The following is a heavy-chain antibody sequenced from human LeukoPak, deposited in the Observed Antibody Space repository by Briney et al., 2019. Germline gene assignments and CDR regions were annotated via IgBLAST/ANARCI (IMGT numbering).Heavy chain of an antibody. CDR3: ASRDNYYYYMDV. V-gene: IGHV3-11*04. Sequence: GGSLRLSCAASGFIFSDYYMSWIRQAPGKGLEWVSYISSSGSTMYYTDSVKGRFTISRDNAKDSLYLQMNSLRAEDTAVYYCASRDNYYYYMDVWGKGTTVTVSS. CDR1: GFIFSDYY. CDR2: ISSSGSTM. J-gene: IGHJ6*03.